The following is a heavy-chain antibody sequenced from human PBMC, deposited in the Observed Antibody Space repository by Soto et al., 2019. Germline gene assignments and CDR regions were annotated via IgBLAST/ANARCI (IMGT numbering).Heavy chain of an antibody. Sequence: GGSLRLSCSASGFTFSSYAMHWVRQAPGKGLEYVSAISSNGGSTYYADSVKGRFTISRDNSKNTLYLQMSSLRAEDTAVYYCVKEFYYDSSGYYPTGAFDIWGQGTMVTVSS. V-gene: IGHV3-64D*06. CDR3: VKEFYYDSSGYYPTGAFDI. J-gene: IGHJ3*02. D-gene: IGHD3-22*01. CDR1: GFTFSSYA. CDR2: ISSNGGST.